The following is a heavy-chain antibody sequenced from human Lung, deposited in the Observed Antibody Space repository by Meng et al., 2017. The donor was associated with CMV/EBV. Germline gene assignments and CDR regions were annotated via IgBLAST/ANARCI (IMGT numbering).Heavy chain of an antibody. V-gene: IGHV3-15*01. Sequence: ESLKISXAASGFTFSDAWMSWVRQAPGKGLEWVGRIKSKIDGGTTDYAAPVKGRFTISRDDSRNTLYLQMNSLKTEDTAVYYCASIAKYSSSWHNWGQGTLVTVSS. J-gene: IGHJ4*02. CDR2: IKSKIDGGTT. CDR1: GFTFSDAW. CDR3: ASIAKYSSSWHN. D-gene: IGHD6-13*01.